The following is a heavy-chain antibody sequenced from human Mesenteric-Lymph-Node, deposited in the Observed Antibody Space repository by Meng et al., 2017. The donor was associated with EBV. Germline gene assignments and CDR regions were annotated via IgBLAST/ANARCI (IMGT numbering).Heavy chain of an antibody. V-gene: IGHV2-5*02. CDR1: GFSLSTYAVG. J-gene: IGHJ4*02. CDR3: VHGRGGGNSAIFDY. CDR2: IYWDDDE. Sequence: QITLKESGPTRVNPXXTLTLTXTSSGFSLSTYAVGVGWIRQPPGKALEWLALIYWDDDERYSPSLKSRLTITKDTSINQVVLTMANMDPVDTATYYCVHGRGGGNSAIFDYWGKGTLVTVSS. D-gene: IGHD4-23*01.